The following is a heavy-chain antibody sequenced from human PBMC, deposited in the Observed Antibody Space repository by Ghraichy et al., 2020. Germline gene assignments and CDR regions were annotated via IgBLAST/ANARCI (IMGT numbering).Heavy chain of an antibody. CDR1: GFTFSSYW. Sequence: GGSLRLSCAASGFTFSSYWMSWVRQAPGKGLEWVANIKQDGSEKYYVDSVKGRFTISRDNAKNSLYLQMNSLRAEDTAVYYCARDGVMITFGGVIAKALDVWGQGTTVTVSS. CDR2: IKQDGSEK. V-gene: IGHV3-7*03. J-gene: IGHJ6*02. CDR3: ARDGVMITFGGVIAKALDV. D-gene: IGHD3-16*02.